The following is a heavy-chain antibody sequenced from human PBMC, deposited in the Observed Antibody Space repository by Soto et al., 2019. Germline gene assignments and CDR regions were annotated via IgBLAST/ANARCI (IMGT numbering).Heavy chain of an antibody. CDR2: INAGNGNT. V-gene: IGHV1-3*01. CDR3: ARESGIVVEPAARMDFDY. Sequence: ASVKVSCKASGYTFTSYAMHWVRQAPGQRLEWMGWINAGNGNTKYSQKFQGRVTITRDTSASTAYMELSSLRSEDTAVYYCARESGIVVEPAARMDFDYWGQGTLVTVSS. J-gene: IGHJ4*02. D-gene: IGHD2-2*01. CDR1: GYTFTSYA.